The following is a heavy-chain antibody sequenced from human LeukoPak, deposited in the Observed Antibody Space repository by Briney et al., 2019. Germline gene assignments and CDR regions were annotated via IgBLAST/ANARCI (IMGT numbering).Heavy chain of an antibody. CDR2: IKQDGSEK. CDR3: ARDLGVNYYDSSGYFDY. D-gene: IGHD3-22*01. V-gene: IGHV3-7*01. CDR1: GFTFSSYG. J-gene: IGHJ4*02. Sequence: GGSLRLSCAASGFTFSSYGMSWVRQAPGKGLEWVANIKQDGSEKYYVDSVKGRFTISRDNAKNSLYLQMNSLRAEDTAVYYCARDLGVNYYDSSGYFDYWGQGTLVTVSS.